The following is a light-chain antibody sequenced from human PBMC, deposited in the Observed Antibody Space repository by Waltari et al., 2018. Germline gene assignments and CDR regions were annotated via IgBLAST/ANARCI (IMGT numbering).Light chain of an antibody. CDR2: DNN. V-gene: IGLV1-51*01. CDR3: GSWDNSPKHGRV. J-gene: IGLJ2*01. CDR1: TSVTGNNP. Sequence: QSVLTQPPSVSAAPGQTVTIPCSAATSVTGNNPMTWYQPLPGTAPKLLIYDNNKRPSGISERFSGSRSGSSATLVITGLQTGDEADYYCGSWDNSPKHGRVFGGGTKLTV.